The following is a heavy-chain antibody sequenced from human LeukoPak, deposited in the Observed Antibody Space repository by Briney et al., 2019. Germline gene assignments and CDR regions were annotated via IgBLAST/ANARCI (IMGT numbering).Heavy chain of an antibody. CDR1: GGSISSYY. J-gene: IGHJ4*02. CDR2: IYYSGST. D-gene: IGHD2-2*01. CDR3: ARAWYCSSTSCLDFDY. V-gene: IGHV4-59*01. Sequence: SETLSLTCTVSGGSISSYYWSWIRQPPGKGLEWIGYIYYSGSTNYNPYLKSRVNISVDTSKNQFSLKLSSVTAADTAVYYCARAWYCSSTSCLDFDYWGQGTLVTVSS.